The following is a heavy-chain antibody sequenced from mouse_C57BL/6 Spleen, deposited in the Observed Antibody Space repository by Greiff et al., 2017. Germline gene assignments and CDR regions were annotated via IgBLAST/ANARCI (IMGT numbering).Heavy chain of an antibody. CDR3: ARDRITDYFDY. CDR1: GFTFSSYA. Sequence: GQRVESGGGLVKPGGSLKLSCAASGFTFSSYAMSWVRQTPEKRLEWVATISDGGSYTYYPDNVKGRFTISRDNAKNNLYLQMSHLKSEDTAMYYCARDRITDYFDYWGQGTTLTVSS. J-gene: IGHJ2*01. V-gene: IGHV5-4*01. CDR2: ISDGGSYT. D-gene: IGHD1-1*01.